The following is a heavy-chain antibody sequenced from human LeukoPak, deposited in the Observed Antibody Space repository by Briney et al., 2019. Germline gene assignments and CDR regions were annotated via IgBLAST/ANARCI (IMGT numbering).Heavy chain of an antibody. V-gene: IGHV1-18*01. J-gene: IGHJ3*02. CDR1: GHTAINYG. CDR2: ISAYKGTT. D-gene: IGHD4-11*01. Sequence: ASVKVSCKTSGHTAINYGITWVRQAPGQGLEWVGWISAYKGTTNYAQNFQGRLTLTTDTSTSTVDMELTNLRSDDTAVYYCAREGTVTSNAFDIWGQGTLVTVSS. CDR3: AREGTVTSNAFDI.